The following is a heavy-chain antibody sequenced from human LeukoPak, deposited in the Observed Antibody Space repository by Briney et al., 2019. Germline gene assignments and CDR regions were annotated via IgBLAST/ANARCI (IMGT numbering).Heavy chain of an antibody. CDR1: GGSFSGYY. CDR2: INHSGST. CDR3: ARRGYVLRYFDFRP. Sequence: PSETLSLTCAVYGGSFSGYYWSWIRQPPGKGLEWIGEINHSGSTNYNPSLKSRVTISVDTSKNQFSLKLSSVTAADTAVYYCARRGYVLRYFDFRPWGQGTLVTVSS. D-gene: IGHD3-9*01. J-gene: IGHJ4*02. V-gene: IGHV4-34*01.